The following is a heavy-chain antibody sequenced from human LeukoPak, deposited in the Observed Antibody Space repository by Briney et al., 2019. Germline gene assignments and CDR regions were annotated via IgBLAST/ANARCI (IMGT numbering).Heavy chain of an antibody. D-gene: IGHD3-9*01. CDR1: GFTVSSNY. CDR2: IYSGGST. V-gene: IGHV3-66*02. CDR3: ANGEDILTGYSSFDY. Sequence: GGSLRLSCAASGFTVSSNYMSWVRQAPGKGLEWVSVIYSGGSTYYADSVKGRFTISRDNSKNTLYLQMNSLRAEDTAVYYCANGEDILTGYSSFDYWGQGTLVTVSS. J-gene: IGHJ4*02.